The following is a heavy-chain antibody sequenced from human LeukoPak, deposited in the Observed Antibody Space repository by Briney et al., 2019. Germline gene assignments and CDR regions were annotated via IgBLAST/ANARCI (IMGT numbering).Heavy chain of an antibody. V-gene: IGHV3-23*01. J-gene: IGHJ4*02. D-gene: IGHD6-6*01. CDR2: ISGSDGGT. Sequence: PGGSRRLSCAASGFTFSSCGMTWVRQAPGKGLEWVSSISGSDGGTYYADSVKGRFTISRDNSKNTLYLQMNSLRAEDTAIYYCAKRGPIYTSSPGNYFDYWGQGTLVTVSS. CDR1: GFTFSSCG. CDR3: AKRGPIYTSSPGNYFDY.